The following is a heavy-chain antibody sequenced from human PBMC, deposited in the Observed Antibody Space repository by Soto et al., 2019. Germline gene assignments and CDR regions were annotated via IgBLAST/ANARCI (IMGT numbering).Heavy chain of an antibody. D-gene: IGHD3-9*01. CDR2: ISAYNGNT. CDR3: ARDRPYYDILTGYLFDP. V-gene: IGHV1-18*01. Sequence: ASVKVSCKASGYTFTSYGISWVRQAPGQGLEWMGWISAYNGNTNYAQKLQGRVTMTTDTSTSTAYMELRSLRSDDTAVYYCARDRPYYDILTGYLFDPWGQGTLVTVS. J-gene: IGHJ5*02. CDR1: GYTFTSYG.